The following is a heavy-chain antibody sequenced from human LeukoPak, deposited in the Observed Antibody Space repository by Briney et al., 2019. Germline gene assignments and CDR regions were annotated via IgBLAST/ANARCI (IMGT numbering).Heavy chain of an antibody. CDR1: GYTFTNYD. D-gene: IGHD2-15*01. CDR2: ISTYSGNT. CDR3: ARGGSYCSGGSCFVD. V-gene: IGHV1-18*01. Sequence: ASVKVSCKASGYTFTNYDINWVRQAPGQGLEWMGWISTYSGNTNYAQRLQGRVTMTTDTSTSTAYTELRSLRSEDTAVYYCARGGSYCSGGSCFVDWGQGTLVTVSS. J-gene: IGHJ4*02.